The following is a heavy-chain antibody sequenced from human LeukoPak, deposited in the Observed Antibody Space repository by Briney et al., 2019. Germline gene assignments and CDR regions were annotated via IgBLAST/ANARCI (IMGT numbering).Heavy chain of an antibody. D-gene: IGHD6-19*01. CDR2: IYYSGST. CDR3: ARDNVQQWLGFDY. CDR1: GGSISSSTYY. J-gene: IGHJ4*02. V-gene: IGHV4-39*07. Sequence: SETLSLTCTVSGGSISSSTYYWGWISQPPGKGLEWIGSIYYSGSTYYNRSLKSRVTISVDTSKNQFSLKLSSVTAADTAVYYCARDNVQQWLGFDYWDQGTLVTVSS.